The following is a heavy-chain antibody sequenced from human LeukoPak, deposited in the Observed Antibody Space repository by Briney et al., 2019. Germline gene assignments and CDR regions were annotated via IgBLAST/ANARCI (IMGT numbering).Heavy chain of an antibody. Sequence: ASVKVSCKASGGTFSSSGISWLRQAPGQGLEWMGRIIPIFAITNYAQKFQDRVTITADMSTSTSYMELSSLRSEETAVYYCARLDRTSGTTYRDSWGQGTLVTVSS. CDR1: GGTFSSSG. CDR3: ARLDRTSGTTYRDS. CDR2: IIPIFAIT. J-gene: IGHJ4*02. V-gene: IGHV1-69*04. D-gene: IGHD1-1*01.